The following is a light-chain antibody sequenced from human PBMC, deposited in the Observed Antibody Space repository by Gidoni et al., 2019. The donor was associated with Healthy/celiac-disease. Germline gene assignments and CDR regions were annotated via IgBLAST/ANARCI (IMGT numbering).Light chain of an antibody. J-gene: IGLJ2*01. CDR2: QDS. CDR1: KLGDTY. V-gene: IGLV3-1*01. Sequence: SYALTQPPSVSVSPGLTASITCSGDKLGDTYACWYQQKPGQSPVLVIYQDSKRPSVIPERFSGSNSGNTATLTISGTQAMDEADYYCQAWDSSTGVFGGGTKLTVL. CDR3: QAWDSSTGV.